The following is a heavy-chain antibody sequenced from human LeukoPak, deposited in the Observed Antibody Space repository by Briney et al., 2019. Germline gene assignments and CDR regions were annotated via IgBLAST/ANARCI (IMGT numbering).Heavy chain of an antibody. V-gene: IGHV1-2*02. CDR3: AREFRTTTWSYDAFDL. CDR1: GYTFTDYY. CDR2: INPNSGRT. Sequence: ASVKVSCKASGYTFTDYYMHCVPQAPGQGLEWVGWINPNSGRTNYAQKFQDRVTMTRDTSNNTSYMDLSSLTSDDTAVYYCAREFRTTTWSYDAFDLWGQGTMVTVSS. D-gene: IGHD1/OR15-1a*01. J-gene: IGHJ3*01.